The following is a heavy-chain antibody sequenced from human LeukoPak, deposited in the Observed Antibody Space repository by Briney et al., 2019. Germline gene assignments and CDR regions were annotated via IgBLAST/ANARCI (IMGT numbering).Heavy chain of an antibody. CDR1: GFTFSSYA. Sequence: GGSLRLSCAVSGFTFSSYAMSWVRQAPGKGLEWVSAISGSSGSRYYADSVKGRFTISRDNSKNTVYLQMNSLRAEDTAVFYCAKDYYGSGSYSRSDSFDIWGQGTMVTVSS. V-gene: IGHV3-23*01. J-gene: IGHJ3*02. CDR2: ISGSSGSR. CDR3: AKDYYGSGSYSRSDSFDI. D-gene: IGHD3-10*01.